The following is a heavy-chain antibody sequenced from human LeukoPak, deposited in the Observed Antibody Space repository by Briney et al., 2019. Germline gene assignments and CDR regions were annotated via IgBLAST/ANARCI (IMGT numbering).Heavy chain of an antibody. D-gene: IGHD3-22*01. CDR2: IIPIFGTT. CDR3: ARARAPDYDSSGYYLSDSYYYMDI. Sequence: ASVKVSCKASGDTFTSFAIIWVRQAPGQGLEWMGGIIPIFGTTNYAQRFQGRVTITADESTSTVSMELSSLRSEDAAMYYCARARAPDYDSSGYYLSDSYYYMDIWGKGTTVTISS. V-gene: IGHV1-69*01. J-gene: IGHJ6*03. CDR1: GDTFTSFA.